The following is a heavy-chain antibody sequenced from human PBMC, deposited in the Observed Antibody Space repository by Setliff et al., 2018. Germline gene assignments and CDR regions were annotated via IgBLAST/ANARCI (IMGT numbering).Heavy chain of an antibody. J-gene: IGHJ4*02. V-gene: IGHV4-59*01. Sequence: SESLSLTCTVSDGSLSTYYWSWIRQPPGKGLEFIGYVYHSGTAKYDPSLESRAIMSVDASKNEISLKLKSVTAADTAVYYCAKGGTYRYFDFWGQGALVTVSS. CDR2: VYHSGTA. D-gene: IGHD1-1*01. CDR1: DGSLSTYY. CDR3: AKGGTYRYFDF.